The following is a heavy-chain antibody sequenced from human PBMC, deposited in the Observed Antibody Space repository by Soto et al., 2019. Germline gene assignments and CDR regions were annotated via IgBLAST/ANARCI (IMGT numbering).Heavy chain of an antibody. CDR1: GFTFSSYA. CDR2: ISGSGGST. Sequence: PGGSLRLSCVGSGFTFSSYAMSWVRQAPGKGLEWVSAISGSGGSTYYADSVKGRFTISRDNSKNTLYLQMNSLRAEDTAVYYCAKEGGYVEEYYFDYWGQGTLVTVSS. D-gene: IGHD5-12*01. J-gene: IGHJ4*02. V-gene: IGHV3-23*01. CDR3: AKEGGYVEEYYFDY.